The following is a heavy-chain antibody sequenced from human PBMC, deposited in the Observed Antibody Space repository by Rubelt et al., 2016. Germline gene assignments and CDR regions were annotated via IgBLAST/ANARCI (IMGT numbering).Heavy chain of an antibody. CDR1: GYTFTSYY. D-gene: IGHD3-22*01. V-gene: IGHV1-46*01. CDR2: INPSGGST. CDR3: ARVEYYYDSSGYSDY. J-gene: IGHJ4*02. Sequence: QVQLVQSGAEVKKPGASVKVSCKASGYTFTSYYMHWVRQAPGQGLEWMGIINPSGGSTSYAEKVQGRVTMTGDTSTSTVYMELSSMRSEDTAVYYCARVEYYYDSSGYSDYWGQGTLVTVSS.